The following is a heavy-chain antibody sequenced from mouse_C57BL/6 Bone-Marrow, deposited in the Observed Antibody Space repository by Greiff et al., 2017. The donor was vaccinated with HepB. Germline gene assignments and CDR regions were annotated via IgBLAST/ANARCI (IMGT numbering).Heavy chain of an antibody. CDR1: GFTFSDYG. Sequence: EVKLMESGGGLVKPGGSLTLSCAASGFTFSDYGMHWVRQAPEKGLEWVAYISSGSSTIAYADTVKGRFTIARDNANNTRFLQMTRLRSEDTAMYYCARLVGYWGQGTTLTVSS. D-gene: IGHD1-1*02. J-gene: IGHJ2*01. CDR2: ISSGSSTI. CDR3: ARLVGY. V-gene: IGHV5-17*01.